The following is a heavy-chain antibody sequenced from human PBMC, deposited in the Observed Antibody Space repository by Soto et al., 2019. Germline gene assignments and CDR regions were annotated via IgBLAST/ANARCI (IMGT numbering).Heavy chain of an antibody. Sequence: EVQLVESGGGLVQPGGSLRLSCAATGITFEEFAIHWVRQAPGKGLEWVSGINWNSGSIGYADSVMGRFTISRDNAKNSLYLHLNSLRAEDTALYYCAKAPNLVTHWFDPWGQGTLVTVSS. CDR2: INWNSGSI. CDR1: GITFEEFA. J-gene: IGHJ5*02. V-gene: IGHV3-9*01. CDR3: AKAPNLVTHWFDP. D-gene: IGHD3-9*01.